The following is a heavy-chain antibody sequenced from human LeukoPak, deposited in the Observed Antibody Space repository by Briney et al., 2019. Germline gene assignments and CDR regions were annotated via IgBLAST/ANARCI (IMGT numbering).Heavy chain of an antibody. CDR3: ARVSVYYYDSSGYYLDY. CDR1: GFTVSSNY. D-gene: IGHD3-22*01. CDR2: IYSGGST. Sequence: GGPLRLSCAASGFTVSSNYMSWVRQAPGKGLEWVSVIYSGGSTYYADSVKGRFTISRDNSKNTLYLQMNSLRAEDTAVYYCARVSVYYYDSSGYYLDYWGQGTLVTVS. V-gene: IGHV3-53*01. J-gene: IGHJ4*02.